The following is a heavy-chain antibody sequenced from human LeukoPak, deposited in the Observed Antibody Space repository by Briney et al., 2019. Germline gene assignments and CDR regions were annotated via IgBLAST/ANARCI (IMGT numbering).Heavy chain of an antibody. CDR2: IKQDGSEK. CDR3: VREPRGYQRLGLKDFYNREV. CDR1: GLTFSDSE. V-gene: IGHV3-7*01. J-gene: IGHJ6*03. D-gene: IGHD2-2*01. Sequence: PGGSLRLSCAASGLTFSDSEMNWVRQAPGKGLEWVANIKQDGSEKYYVDSVKGRFTISRDIAKNSLYLQMNSLRAEDTAVYYCVREPRGYQRLGLKDFYNREVGGKGPTVTFSS.